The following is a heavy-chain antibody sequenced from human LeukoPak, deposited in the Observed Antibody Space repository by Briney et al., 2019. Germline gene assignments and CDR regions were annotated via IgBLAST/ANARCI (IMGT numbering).Heavy chain of an antibody. CDR3: ARANPGLGLGFDY. D-gene: IGHD7-27*01. CDR1: GGSMNSYY. J-gene: IGHJ4*02. Sequence: KPSETLSLTCTVSGGSMNSYYWSWIRQPAGKGLEWIGRIYTSGSTNYNPSLKSRVTMSIDTSRNQFSLRLSSLTAADTAVYYCARANPGLGLGFDYWGQGTLVTVSS. V-gene: IGHV4-4*07. CDR2: IYTSGST.